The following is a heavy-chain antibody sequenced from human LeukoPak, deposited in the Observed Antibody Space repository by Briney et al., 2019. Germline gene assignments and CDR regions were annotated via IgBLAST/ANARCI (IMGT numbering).Heavy chain of an antibody. CDR3: AKERTSSDRTLTKKTQSAGTKYFQH. J-gene: IGHJ1*01. CDR2: ISYDGSNK. Sequence: GGSLRLSCAASGFTFDDYGMSWVRQAPGKGLEWVAVISYDGSNKYYADSVKGRFTISRDNSKNTLYLQMNSLRAEDTAVYYCAKERTSSDRTLTKKTQSAGTKYFQHWGQGTLVTVSS. V-gene: IGHV3-30*18. CDR1: GFTFDDYG. D-gene: IGHD6-19*01.